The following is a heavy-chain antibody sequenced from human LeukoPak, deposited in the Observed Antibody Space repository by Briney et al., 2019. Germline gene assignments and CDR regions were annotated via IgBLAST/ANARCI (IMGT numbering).Heavy chain of an antibody. CDR2: TSGNSKTT. CDR1: GFTFSAYR. CDR3: AKDKGNAAYPVFDC. D-gene: IGHD2-15*01. J-gene: IGHJ4*02. Sequence: GGSLRLSCAASGFTFSAYRMSWVRQAPGKGLEWLSYTSGNSKTTYYADSVKGRFTISRDEAQNSLYLQMTSLRDEDTAVYYCAKDKGNAAYPVFDCWGQGTLVTVSS. V-gene: IGHV3-48*02.